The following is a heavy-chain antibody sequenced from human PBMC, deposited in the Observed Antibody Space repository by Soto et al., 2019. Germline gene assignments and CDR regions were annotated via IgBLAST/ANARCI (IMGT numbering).Heavy chain of an antibody. V-gene: IGHV4-34*01. CDR1: GGSFSGYD. Sequence: PSETLSLTCAVYGGSFSGYDWSGIRQPPGKGLEWIGEINHSGSTNYNPSLKSRVTISVDTCKNQFSLKLSSVTAADTAVYYCARVPRASRDYVWGSYRRQRGYFDYWGQGTLVPVSS. D-gene: IGHD3-16*02. J-gene: IGHJ4*02. CDR2: INHSGST. CDR3: ARVPRASRDYVWGSYRRQRGYFDY.